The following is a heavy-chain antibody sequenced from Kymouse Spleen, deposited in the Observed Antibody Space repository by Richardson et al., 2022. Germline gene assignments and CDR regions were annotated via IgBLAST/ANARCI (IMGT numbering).Heavy chain of an antibody. D-gene: IGHD6-13*01. Sequence: QVQLQQWGAGLLKPSETLSLTCAVYGGSFSGYYWSWIRQPPGKGLEWIGEINHSGSTNYNPSLKSRVTISVDTSKNQFSLKLSSVTAADTAVYYCARDDSSSWYYYYGMDVWGQGTTVTVSS. V-gene: IGHV4-34*01. J-gene: IGHJ6*02. CDR3: ARDDSSSWYYYYGMDV. CDR2: INHSGST. CDR1: GGSFSGYY.